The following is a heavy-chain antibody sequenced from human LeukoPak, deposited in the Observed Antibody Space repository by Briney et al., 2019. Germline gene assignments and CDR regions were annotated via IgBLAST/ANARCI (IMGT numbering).Heavy chain of an antibody. Sequence: SETLSLTCTVSGGSISSGDYSWSWIRQPPGEGLEWIGSISDSGSTYYNPSLKSRVTISVDTSKNQLSLRLSSVTAADTAVHYCARDAGYTYGPWDVWGQGTTVTVSS. CDR2: ISDSGST. CDR1: GGSISSGDYS. J-gene: IGHJ6*02. D-gene: IGHD5-18*01. CDR3: ARDAGYTYGPWDV. V-gene: IGHV4-30-4*01.